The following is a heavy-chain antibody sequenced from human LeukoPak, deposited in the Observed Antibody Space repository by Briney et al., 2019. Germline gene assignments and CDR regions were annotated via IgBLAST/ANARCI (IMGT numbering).Heavy chain of an antibody. CDR2: VYYTGTT. CDR1: GGSITNNDYF. J-gene: IGHJ4*02. CDR3: ASQRDYGDYIPLWD. Sequence: APETLSLTCTVSGGSITNNDYFWGWIRQPPGKGLEWIGSVYYTGTTYYSSSLKSRVTMSVDTSKNHFSLNLNSVTAADTAVYFCASQRDYGDYIPLWDWGQGILVTVSS. D-gene: IGHD4-17*01. V-gene: IGHV4-39*02.